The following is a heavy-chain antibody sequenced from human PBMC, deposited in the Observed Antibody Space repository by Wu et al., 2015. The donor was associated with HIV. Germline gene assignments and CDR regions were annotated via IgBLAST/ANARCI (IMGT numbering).Heavy chain of an antibody. J-gene: IGHJ6*02. D-gene: IGHD6-19*01. CDR2: INPLFGTT. V-gene: IGHV1-69*05. Sequence: QVQLVQSGPELRKPGSSVKVSCQASGGTFSSFGISWLRQAPGQGLEWMGGINPLFGTTRHAQKFQDRITITTDEAKTIVYLELDSLRSDDTAVYYCARNTDSVATSLYSLGVWGQGTTVTVSS. CDR3: ARNTDSVATSLYSLGV. CDR1: GGTFSSFG.